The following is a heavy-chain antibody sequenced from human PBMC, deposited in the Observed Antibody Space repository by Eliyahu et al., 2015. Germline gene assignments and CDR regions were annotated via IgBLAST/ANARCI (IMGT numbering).Heavy chain of an antibody. D-gene: IGHD1-26*01. J-gene: IGHJ4*02. Sequence: QVQLQQWGAGLLKPSETLSLTCAXXGGSFSGYYWXWIRQPPGKGLEWIGEINHSGSTNYNPSLKSRVTISVDTSKNQFSLKLSSVTAADTAVYYCARRVRGATTRSFDYWGQGTLVTVSS. CDR2: INHSGST. CDR3: ARRVRGATTRSFDY. CDR1: GGSFSGYY. V-gene: IGHV4-34*01.